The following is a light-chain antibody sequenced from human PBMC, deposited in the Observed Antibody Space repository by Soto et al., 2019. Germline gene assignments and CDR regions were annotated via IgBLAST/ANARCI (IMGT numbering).Light chain of an antibody. J-gene: IGKJ4*01. V-gene: IGKV3-15*01. Sequence: EIVMTQSPATLSVSPGERATLSCRASQSVSNNLAWYQQRPGQAPRLLIFGASTRATGIPARFSGSGSGTEFHLTISSLQSEDFAVYYCQQYNSWSPLTFCGGTKVETK. CDR1: QSVSNN. CDR2: GAS. CDR3: QQYNSWSPLT.